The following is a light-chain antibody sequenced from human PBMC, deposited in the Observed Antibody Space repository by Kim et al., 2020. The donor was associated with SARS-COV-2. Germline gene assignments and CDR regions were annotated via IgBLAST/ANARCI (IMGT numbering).Light chain of an antibody. V-gene: IGLV3-1*01. CDR2: QDS. CDR1: KLGDKY. Sequence: SYELTQPPSVSVSPGQTASITCSGDKLGDKYACWYQQKPGQSPVLVIYQDSKRPSGIAERFSGSNSGNTATLTISGTQAMDEADYYCKAWDSSVVVFGGGTQLTVL. CDR3: KAWDSSVVV. J-gene: IGLJ2*01.